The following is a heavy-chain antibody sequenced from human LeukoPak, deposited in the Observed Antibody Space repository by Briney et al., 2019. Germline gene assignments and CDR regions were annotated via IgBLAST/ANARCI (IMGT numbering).Heavy chain of an antibody. CDR1: GFTFSNHA. CDR2: IGTAGDT. D-gene: IGHD5-18*01. V-gene: IGHV3-13*01. CDR3: AGRVTGYSSGYVY. Sequence: GGSLRLSCATSGFTFSNHAMHWVRQATGKGLEWVSAIGTAGDTFYPGSVKGRFTISRENAKNSLSLQMNSLRAEDTAVYYCAGRVTGYSSGYVYWGQGTLVTVSS. J-gene: IGHJ4*02.